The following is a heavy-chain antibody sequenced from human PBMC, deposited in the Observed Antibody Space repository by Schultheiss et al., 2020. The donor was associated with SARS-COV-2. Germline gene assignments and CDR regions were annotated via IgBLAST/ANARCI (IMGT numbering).Heavy chain of an antibody. V-gene: IGHV3-23*01. CDR2: ISGSGGST. J-gene: IGHJ4*02. D-gene: IGHD2-2*01. CDR3: ARGDLKRYCSSTSCYPDHYFDY. CDR1: GFTFSSYA. Sequence: GSLRLSCAASGFTFSSYAMSWVRQAPGKGLEWVSAISGSGGSTYYADSVKGRFTISRDNSKNTLYLQMNSLRAEDTAVYYCARGDLKRYCSSTSCYPDHYFDYWGQGTLVTVSS.